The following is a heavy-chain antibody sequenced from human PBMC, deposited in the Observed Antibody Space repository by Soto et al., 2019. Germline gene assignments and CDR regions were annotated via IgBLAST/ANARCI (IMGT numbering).Heavy chain of an antibody. D-gene: IGHD1-26*01. CDR3: ASQWGRQPVDY. J-gene: IGHJ4*02. Sequence: QLQLQESGPGLVKPSETLSLTCTVSGGSISSSSYYWGWIRQPPGKGLEWIGSIYYSGSTYYNPSLKSRVTISVDTSKNQFSLKLSSVTAADTAVYYCASQWGRQPVDYWGQGTLVTVSS. V-gene: IGHV4-39*01. CDR1: GGSISSSSYY. CDR2: IYYSGST.